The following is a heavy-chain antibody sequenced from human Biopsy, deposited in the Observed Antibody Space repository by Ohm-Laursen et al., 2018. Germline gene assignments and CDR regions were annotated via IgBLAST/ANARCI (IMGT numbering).Heavy chain of an antibody. CDR2: ISWNSVGI. CDR3: AKIHCSGGSCYPNAFDM. J-gene: IGHJ3*02. V-gene: IGHV3-9*01. D-gene: IGHD2-15*01. CDR1: GFIFDDYA. Sequence: LRLSCTASGFIFDDYAMHWVRQAPGKGLEWVSGISWNSVGIGYADSVKGRFTISRDNAKNFLYLEVNNLRPEDTALYYCAKIHCSGGSCYPNAFDMWGHGTRVTVS.